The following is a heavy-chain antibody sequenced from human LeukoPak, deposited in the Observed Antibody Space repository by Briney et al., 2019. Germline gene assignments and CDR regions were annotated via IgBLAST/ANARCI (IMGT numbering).Heavy chain of an antibody. D-gene: IGHD1-26*01. CDR1: GFTFSSYS. V-gene: IGHV3-21*06. Sequence: GGSLRLSCAASGFTFSSYSMNWVRQAPGKGLEWVSCISSSSSYIYYADSVKGRFTVSRDNAKNSLYLQMNSLRAEDTAVYYCAPSTYSGSPPFDYWGQGTLVTVSS. CDR2: ISSSSSYI. CDR3: APSTYSGSPPFDY. J-gene: IGHJ4*02.